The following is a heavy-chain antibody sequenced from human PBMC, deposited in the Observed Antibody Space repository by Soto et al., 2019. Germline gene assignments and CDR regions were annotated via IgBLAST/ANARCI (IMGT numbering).Heavy chain of an antibody. CDR1: GYSFTDYF. Sequence: ASVKVSCKTSGYSFTDYFIHLVRQAPGQVLELIGIINPNADTTNYSQKVQGRVTVTMDTSTSTVYMEFRSLRSEDTSVYFCAREFGGSRVFDHWGQ. V-gene: IGHV1-46*01. CDR2: INPNADTT. D-gene: IGHD1-26*01. CDR3: AREFGGSRVFDH. J-gene: IGHJ4*02.